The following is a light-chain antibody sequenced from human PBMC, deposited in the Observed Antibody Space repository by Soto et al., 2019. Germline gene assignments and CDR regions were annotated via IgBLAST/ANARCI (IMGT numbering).Light chain of an antibody. CDR2: DAS. CDR3: QQRSNWPLT. Sequence: EIVLTQSPGTLSLSPGERATLSCRASQSVSNNYLAWYQQRPGQTPRLLIYDASNRATGIPARFSGSGSGTDFTLTVSSLEPEDSAVYYCQQRSNWPLTFGGGTKVDI. V-gene: IGKV3-11*01. CDR1: QSVSNNY. J-gene: IGKJ4*01.